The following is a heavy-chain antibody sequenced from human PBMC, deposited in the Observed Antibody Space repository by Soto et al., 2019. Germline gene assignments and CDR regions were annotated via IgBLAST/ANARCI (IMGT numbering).Heavy chain of an antibody. V-gene: IGHV3-30*18. J-gene: IGHJ4*02. CDR2: ISYDGSNK. CDR1: GFTFSSYG. CDR3: AKLVGSTIFGAVTSDY. Sequence: GGSLRLSCAASGFTFSSYGMHWVRQAPGKGLEWVAVISYDGSNKYYADSVKGRFTISRDNSKNTLYLQMNSLRAEDTAVYYCAKLVGSTIFGAVTSDYWGQGTLVTVSS. D-gene: IGHD3-3*01.